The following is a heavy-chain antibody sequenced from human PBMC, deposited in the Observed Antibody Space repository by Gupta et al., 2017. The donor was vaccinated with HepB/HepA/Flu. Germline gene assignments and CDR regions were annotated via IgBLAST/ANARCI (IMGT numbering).Heavy chain of an antibody. CDR1: YW. V-gene: IGHV5-51*01. Sequence: YWIGWVRQMPGKGLEWMGIIYPGDSDTRYSPSFRGQVTISANKSISTAYLQWSSLRTSDAATYFCARSWGAFLEWSHFYFDYWGQGTLVSVSS. D-gene: IGHD3-3*02. CDR2: IYPGDSDT. CDR3: ARSWGAFLEWSHFYFDY. J-gene: IGHJ4*02.